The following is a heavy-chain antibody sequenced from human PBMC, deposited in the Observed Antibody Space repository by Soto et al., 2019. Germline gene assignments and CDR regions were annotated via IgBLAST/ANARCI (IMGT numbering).Heavy chain of an antibody. J-gene: IGHJ4*02. CDR1: GYTFASYG. CDR2: ISAYNGNT. CDR3: ARGLVRTFFDY. Sequence: GASVKVSCKASGYTFASYGRSWVRQAPGQGLEWMGWISAYNGNTNYAQKLQGRVTMTTDTSTSTAYMELRSLGSDDTAVYYCARGLVRTFFDYWGQGTLVTVSS. V-gene: IGHV1-18*01.